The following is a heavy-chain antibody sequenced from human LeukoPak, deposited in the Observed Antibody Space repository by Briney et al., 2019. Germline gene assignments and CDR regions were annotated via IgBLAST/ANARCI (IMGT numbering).Heavy chain of an antibody. CDR1: GFTFSSYS. D-gene: IGHD3-10*01. J-gene: IGHJ3*02. V-gene: IGHV3-48*04. Sequence: GGSLRLSCAASGFTFSSYSMDWVRQAPGKGLEWVSYISSSGSTIYYADSVKGRFTISRDNAKNSLYLQMNSLRAEDTAVYYCARDPITMVRGVITAFDIWGQGTMVTVSS. CDR2: ISSSGSTI. CDR3: ARDPITMVRGVITAFDI.